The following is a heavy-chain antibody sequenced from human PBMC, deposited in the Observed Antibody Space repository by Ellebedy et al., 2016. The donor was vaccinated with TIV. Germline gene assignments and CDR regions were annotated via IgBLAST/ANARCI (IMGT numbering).Heavy chain of an antibody. D-gene: IGHD3-10*01. Sequence: PGGSLRLSCAASGFTFSSYAMHWVRQAPGKGLEWVAVISYDGSNKYYADSVKGRFTISRDNSKNTLYLQMNSLRAEDTAVYYCARTRLLLWFGEFDYWGQGTLVTVSS. CDR2: ISYDGSNK. V-gene: IGHV3-30*01. CDR3: ARTRLLLWFGEFDY. J-gene: IGHJ4*02. CDR1: GFTFSSYA.